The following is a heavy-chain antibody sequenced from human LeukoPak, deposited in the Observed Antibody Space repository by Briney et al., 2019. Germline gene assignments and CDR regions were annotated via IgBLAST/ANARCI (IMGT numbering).Heavy chain of an antibody. D-gene: IGHD3-3*01. CDR2: ISYDGSNK. J-gene: IGHJ6*02. CDR1: GFTFSSYA. Sequence: PGGSLRLSCAASGFTFSSYAMHWVRQAPGKGLEWVAVISYDGSNKYYADSVKGRFTISRDNSKNTLYLQMNSLRAEDTAVYYCARGESYDFWSHALYYYGMDVWGQGTTVTVSS. V-gene: IGHV3-30-3*01. CDR3: ARGESYDFWSHALYYYGMDV.